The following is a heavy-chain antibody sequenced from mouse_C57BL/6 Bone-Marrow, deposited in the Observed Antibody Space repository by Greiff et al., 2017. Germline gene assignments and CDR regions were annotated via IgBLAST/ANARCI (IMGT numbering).Heavy chain of an antibody. CDR3: ARDHYGNSLDY. D-gene: IGHD2-1*01. CDR2: INYDGSST. CDR1: GFTFSNYY. V-gene: IGHV5-16*01. Sequence: DVKLVESEGGLVQPGSSMKLSCTASGFTFSNYYMAWVRQVPEKGLEWVANINYDGSSTYYLDSLKSRFIISRDNAKNILYLQMSSLKSEDTATYYCARDHYGNSLDYWGQGTTLTVSS. J-gene: IGHJ2*01.